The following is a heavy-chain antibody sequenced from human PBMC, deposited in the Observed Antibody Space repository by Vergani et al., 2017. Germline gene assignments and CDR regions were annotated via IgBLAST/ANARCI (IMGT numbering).Heavy chain of an antibody. J-gene: IGHJ6*03. Sequence: QVQLVESGGGVVQPGRSLRLSCAASGFTFSSYGMHWVRQAPGKGLEWVAVISYDGSNKYYADSVKGRFTISRDNSKNTLYLQMNSLRAEDTAVYYCARGQVPRVYYYYYYKDVWGKGTTVTVSS. CDR1: GFTFSSYG. CDR3: ARGQVPRVYYYYYYKDV. CDR2: ISYDGSNK. V-gene: IGHV3-30*03.